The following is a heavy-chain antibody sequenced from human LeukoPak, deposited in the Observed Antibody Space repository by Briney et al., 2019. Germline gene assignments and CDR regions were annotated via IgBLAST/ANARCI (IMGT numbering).Heavy chain of an antibody. V-gene: IGHV4-4*02. CDR2: IYHSGST. CDR1: GGSISSSNW. Sequence: SETLSLTCAVSGGSISSSNWWSWVRQPPGKGLEWIGEIYHSGSTNYNPSLKSRVIMSVDTSKNQFSLKLSSVTAADTAVYFCARADYYGETDSWGQGILVTVPS. J-gene: IGHJ5*02. CDR3: ARADYYGETDS. D-gene: IGHD3-10*01.